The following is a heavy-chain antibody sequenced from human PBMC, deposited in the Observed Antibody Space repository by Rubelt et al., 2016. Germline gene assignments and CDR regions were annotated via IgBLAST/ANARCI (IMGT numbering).Heavy chain of an antibody. CDR2: ISAYNGNT. J-gene: IGHJ4*02. CDR3: ASVTVGATTFGG. V-gene: IGHV1-18*01. Sequence: QVQLVQSGAEVKKPGASVKVSCKASGYTFTSYGISWVRQAPGQGLEWMGWISAYNGNTNYAQKLQGIVTMTTDTSTSTAYRELSSLRSEDTAVDYCASVTVGATTFGGWGQGTLVTVSS. CDR1: GYTFTSYG. D-gene: IGHD1-26*01.